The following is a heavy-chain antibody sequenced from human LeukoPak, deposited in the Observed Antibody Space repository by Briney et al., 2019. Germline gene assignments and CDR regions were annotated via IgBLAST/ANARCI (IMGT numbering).Heavy chain of an antibody. V-gene: IGHV1-46*01. Sequence: GASVKVSCKASGYTFTSYYMHWVRQAPGQGLEWMGIINPSGGSTSYAQKFQGRVTMTTDTSTSTAYMELRSLRSDDTAVYYCARVHRYNPYYFDYWGQGTLVTVSS. CDR1: GYTFTSYY. D-gene: IGHD5-24*01. CDR2: INPSGGST. J-gene: IGHJ4*02. CDR3: ARVHRYNPYYFDY.